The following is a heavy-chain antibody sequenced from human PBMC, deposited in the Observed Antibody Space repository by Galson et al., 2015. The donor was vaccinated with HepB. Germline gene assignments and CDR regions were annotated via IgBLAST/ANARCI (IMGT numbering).Heavy chain of an antibody. CDR2: ISGSGGST. J-gene: IGHJ5*01. D-gene: IGHD6-19*01. CDR1: GFTLSTNA. V-gene: IGHV3-23*01. Sequence: SLRLSCAASGFTLSTNAMSWVRQAPGKGLEWVSEISGSGGSTHYADSGKGRFTISRDSSKNTLFLQMHSLRAEDTAVYYCAKQNSSGWSESWGQGTQVTVSS. CDR3: AKQNSSGWSES.